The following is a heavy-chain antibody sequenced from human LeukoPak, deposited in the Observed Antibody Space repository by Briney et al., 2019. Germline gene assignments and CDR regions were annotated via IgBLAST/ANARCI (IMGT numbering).Heavy chain of an antibody. CDR3: AKDRAQQLVLDF. V-gene: IGHV3-23*01. CDR1: GFTFSSYA. D-gene: IGHD6-13*01. J-gene: IGHJ4*02. Sequence: TGGSLGLSCAASGFTFSSYAMSWVRQAPGKGLEWVSAIIGSGSSTYYADSVKGRFTISRDNSKNTLFLQMNSLRAEDTAVYYCAKDRAQQLVLDFWGQGTLVTVSS. CDR2: IIGSGSST.